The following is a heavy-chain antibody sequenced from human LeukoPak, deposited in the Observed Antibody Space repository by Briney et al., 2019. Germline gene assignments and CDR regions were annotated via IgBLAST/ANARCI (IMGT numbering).Heavy chain of an antibody. CDR1: GGSISGYY. Sequence: SETLSLTCTVSGGSISGYYWSWIRQPPGKGLEWIGNIHHSGITNYNPSLKGRVSISMDTSKNQFSLKLTSLKAADTAVYYCAREGPIQFLEQIDFWGQGSLVTVSS. CDR3: AREGPIQFLEQIDF. CDR2: IHHSGIT. D-gene: IGHD3-3*01. J-gene: IGHJ4*02. V-gene: IGHV4-59*12.